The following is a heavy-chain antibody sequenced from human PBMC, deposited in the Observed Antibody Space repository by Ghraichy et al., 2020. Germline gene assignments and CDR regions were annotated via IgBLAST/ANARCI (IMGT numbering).Heavy chain of an antibody. Sequence: GGSLRLSCAASGFTFSSYAMSWVRQAPGKGLEWVSAISGSGGSTYYAASVKGRFTISRDNSKNTLYLQMNSLRAEDTAVYYCAKRASVAGSGSCDYWGQGTLVTVSS. J-gene: IGHJ4*02. CDR2: ISGSGGST. CDR3: AKRASVAGSGSCDY. V-gene: IGHV3-23*01. D-gene: IGHD3-10*01. CDR1: GFTFSSYA.